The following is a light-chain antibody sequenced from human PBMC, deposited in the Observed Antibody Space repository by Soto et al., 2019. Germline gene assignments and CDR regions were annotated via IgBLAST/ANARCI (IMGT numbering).Light chain of an antibody. Sequence: EIVMTQSPATLSVSPGERATLSCRASQSVSSNLAWYPQKPGQAPRLLIYGASTRATGIPASFSGSGSGTEFTLTISSLQSEDFAIYYCQQYNNWPFTFGGGTKVEIK. CDR1: QSVSSN. J-gene: IGKJ4*01. CDR3: QQYNNWPFT. V-gene: IGKV3-15*01. CDR2: GAS.